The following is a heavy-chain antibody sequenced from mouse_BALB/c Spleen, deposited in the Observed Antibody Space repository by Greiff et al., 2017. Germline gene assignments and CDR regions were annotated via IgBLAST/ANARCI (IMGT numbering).Heavy chain of an antibody. CDR2: ISSGGST. J-gene: IGHJ1*01. CDR3: ARGIYYGNYDWYFDV. Sequence: EVHLVESGGGLVKPGGSLKLSCAASGFTFSSYAMSWVRQTPEKRLEWVASISSGGSTYYPDSVKGRFTISRDNARNILYLQMSSLRSEDTAMYYCARGIYYGNYDWYFDVWDAGTTVTVSS. V-gene: IGHV5-6-5*01. D-gene: IGHD2-1*01. CDR1: GFTFSSYA.